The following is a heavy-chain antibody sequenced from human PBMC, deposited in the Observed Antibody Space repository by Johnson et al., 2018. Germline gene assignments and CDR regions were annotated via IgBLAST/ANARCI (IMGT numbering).Heavy chain of an antibody. J-gene: IGHJ3*02. CDR3: ARGLDYYDRSGYWLPDAFDI. V-gene: IGHV4-61*02. CDR2: IYTSGST. CDR1: GGSISSGSYY. D-gene: IGHD3-22*01. Sequence: QVQLQESGPGLVKPSQTLSLTCTVSGGSISSGSYYWSWIRQPAGKGLEWIGRIYTSGSTNYNPSLKSRVTISVDTSKNQFSLKLSSVTAADTAVYYCARGLDYYDRSGYWLPDAFDIWGQGTMVTVSS.